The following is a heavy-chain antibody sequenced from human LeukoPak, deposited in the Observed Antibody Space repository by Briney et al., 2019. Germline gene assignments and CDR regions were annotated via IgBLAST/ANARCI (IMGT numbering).Heavy chain of an antibody. V-gene: IGHV3-13*01. Sequence: GGSLRPSCAASGFTLSSYDMHWVRQPTGKGLEWVSGIDIPGNTYYPDSVKGRFTMSRESAKNSLYLQMNSLRAGDTAVYYCARAVAGTHWFDPWGQGTLVTVSS. CDR3: ARAVAGTHWFDP. CDR1: GFTLSSYD. D-gene: IGHD6-19*01. J-gene: IGHJ5*02. CDR2: IDIPGNT.